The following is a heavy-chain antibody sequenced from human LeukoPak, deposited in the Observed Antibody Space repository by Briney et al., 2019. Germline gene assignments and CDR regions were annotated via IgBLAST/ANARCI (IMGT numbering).Heavy chain of an antibody. J-gene: IGHJ3*02. CDR2: TYYRSKWYS. Sequence: SQTLSLTCAIPGDSVSSNSVAWNWIRQSPSRGLEWLGRTYYRSKWYSDSAVPVKSRITVTPDTSKNQFSLQLNSVTPEDTAVYYCARKVVNGPFDIWGQGTMVTVSS. CDR1: GDSVSSNSVA. V-gene: IGHV6-1*01. CDR3: ARKVVNGPFDI. D-gene: IGHD3-22*01.